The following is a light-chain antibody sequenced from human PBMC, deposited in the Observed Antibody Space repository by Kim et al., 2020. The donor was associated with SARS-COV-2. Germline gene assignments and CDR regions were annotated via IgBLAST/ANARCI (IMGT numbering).Light chain of an antibody. J-gene: IGKJ1*01. CDR1: RSVSSSY. CDR3: KQYVGPPPCT. Sequence: VDRSTFSCGASRSVSSSYIAWCQLTPGLAPRLLIYDASSRATGIPDRFSGRGSGTDFARTISRLEPEDFAVYYCKQYVGPPPCTFGQGTKVVIK. CDR2: DAS. V-gene: IGKV3D-20*01.